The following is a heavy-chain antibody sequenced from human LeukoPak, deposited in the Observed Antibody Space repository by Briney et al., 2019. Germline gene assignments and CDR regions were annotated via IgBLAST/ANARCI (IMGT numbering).Heavy chain of an antibody. V-gene: IGHV7-4-1*02. J-gene: IGHJ5*02. CDR3: ASSQRGYDFWSGYQNS. D-gene: IGHD3-3*01. CDR1: GYTFTSYA. Sequence: ASVKVSCKASGYTFTSYAMNWVRQAPGQGLEWMGWINTNTGNPTYAQGFIGRFVFSLDTSVSTAYLQISSLKAEDTAVYYCASSQRGYDFWSGYQNSWGQGTLVTVSS. CDR2: INTNTGNP.